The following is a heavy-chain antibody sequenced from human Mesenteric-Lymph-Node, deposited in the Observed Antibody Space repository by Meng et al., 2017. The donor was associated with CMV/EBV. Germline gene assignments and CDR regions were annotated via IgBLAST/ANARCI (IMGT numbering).Heavy chain of an antibody. J-gene: IGHJ6*02. CDR2: IGATGADS. D-gene: IGHD3-10*01. CDR1: GFTFSNSA. V-gene: IGHV3-23*01. Sequence: GGSLRLSCAASGFTFSNSAMSWVRQAPGMGLEWVSAIGATGADSYYADSVKGRFTISRDNSQNTLYLQMNSLRAEDTAVYYCARGGEFGYVGMDVWGQGTTVTVSS. CDR3: ARGGEFGYVGMDV.